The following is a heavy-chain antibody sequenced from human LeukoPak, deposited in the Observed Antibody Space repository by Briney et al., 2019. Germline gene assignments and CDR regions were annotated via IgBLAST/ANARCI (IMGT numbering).Heavy chain of an antibody. D-gene: IGHD6-25*01. CDR3: ARLDIAATLALDY. Sequence: GESLKISCKASGYSFTSYWIAWVRQMPGKGLEWMGIVYPGDSDTRYSPSFQGQVTISADKSISTAYLQWSSLKASDTAMYYCARLDIAATLALDYWGQGALVTVSS. V-gene: IGHV5-51*01. CDR2: VYPGDSDT. J-gene: IGHJ4*02. CDR1: GYSFTSYW.